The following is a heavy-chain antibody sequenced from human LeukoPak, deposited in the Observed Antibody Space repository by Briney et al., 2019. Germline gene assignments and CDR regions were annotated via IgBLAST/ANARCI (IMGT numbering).Heavy chain of an antibody. CDR3: ARGGIAVAGPTIYYYYYYMDV. J-gene: IGHJ6*03. CDR1: GGSISSYY. Sequence: SETLSLTCTVSGGSISSYYWSWIRQPAGKGLEWIGRIYTSGSTNYNPSLKSRVTISVDKSKSQFSLKLSSVTAADTAVYYCARGGIAVAGPTIYYYYYYMDVWGKGTTVTVSS. V-gene: IGHV4-4*07. D-gene: IGHD6-19*01. CDR2: IYTSGST.